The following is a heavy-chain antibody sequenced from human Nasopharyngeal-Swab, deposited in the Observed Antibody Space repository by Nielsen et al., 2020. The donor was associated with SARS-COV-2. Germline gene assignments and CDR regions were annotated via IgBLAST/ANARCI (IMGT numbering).Heavy chain of an antibody. CDR2: INPSGGST. V-gene: IGHV1-46*01. Sequence: ASLMDSCKASGYTITGYYMHWVRQPPGQGLEWMGIINPSGGSTSYEQNFQGGVTMIWDTSTSTVYMELSSLRSEDTAVYYCARDHADSLSHAGYWGQRTLVAVSS. CDR3: ARDHADSLSHAGY. D-gene: IGHD5/OR15-5a*01. J-gene: IGHJ4*02. CDR1: GYTITGYY.